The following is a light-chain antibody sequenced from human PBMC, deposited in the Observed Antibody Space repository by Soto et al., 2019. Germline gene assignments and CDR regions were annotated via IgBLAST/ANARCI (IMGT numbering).Light chain of an antibody. CDR3: QQYGNSPLT. CDR2: AAS. CDR1: QSVRSSY. V-gene: IGKV3-20*01. J-gene: IGKJ4*01. Sequence: IVWTQSPGTLSLSPGERPNLSCRASQSVRSSYFAWYQQKPAQAPRLLIFAASTRAPGIPDRFSGSGSGTDFTLTISNLEPEDFALFYCQQYGNSPLTFGGGTKVDIK.